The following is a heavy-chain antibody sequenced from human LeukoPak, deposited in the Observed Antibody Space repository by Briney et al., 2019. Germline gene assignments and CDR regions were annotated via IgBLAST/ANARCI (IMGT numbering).Heavy chain of an antibody. V-gene: IGHV3-11*01. CDR2: ISSSGSTI. CDR3: ARSRTYYGSGRDYFDY. J-gene: IGHJ4*02. CDR1: GFTFSNYY. Sequence: PGGSLRLSCAASGFTFSNYYMSWMRQAPGKGLEWVSYISSSGSTIYYADSVKGRFTISRDNAKNSLYLQLNGLRAEDTAVYYCARSRTYYGSGRDYFDYWGQGTLVTVSS. D-gene: IGHD3-10*01.